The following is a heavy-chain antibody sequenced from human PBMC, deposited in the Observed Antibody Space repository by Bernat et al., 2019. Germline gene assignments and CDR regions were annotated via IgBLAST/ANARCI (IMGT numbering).Heavy chain of an antibody. CDR3: ARSRGSSSWLKFDY. CDR1: GFSLSTSGMR. V-gene: IGHV2-70*04. J-gene: IGHJ4*02. D-gene: IGHD6-13*01. Sequence: QVTLKESGPALVKPTQTLTLTCTFSGFSLSTSGMRVSWIRQPPGKALEWLARIDWDDDKFYSTSLKTRLTISKDTSKNQVVLTMTNMDPVDTATYYCARSRGSSSWLKFDYWGQGTLVTVSS. CDR2: IDWDDDK.